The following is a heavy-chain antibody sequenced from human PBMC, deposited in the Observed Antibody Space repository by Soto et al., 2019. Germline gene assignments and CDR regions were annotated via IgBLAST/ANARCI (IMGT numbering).Heavy chain of an antibody. Sequence: TSETLSLTCAVSGVSIGSPNWWTWVRQAPGKGLEWIGEMWPSGGTTYNPSLRNRVTISVDNSENHLSLTLTSVTAADTSIYYCARCLHCSNGGRFDPWGQGALVTVSS. V-gene: IGHV4-4*02. CDR2: MWPSGGT. CDR3: ARCLHCSNGGRFDP. J-gene: IGHJ5*02. D-gene: IGHD2-8*01. CDR1: GVSIGSPNW.